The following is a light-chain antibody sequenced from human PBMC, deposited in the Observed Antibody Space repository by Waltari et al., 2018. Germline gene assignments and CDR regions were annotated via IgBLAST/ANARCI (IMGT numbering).Light chain of an antibody. CDR1: QSIGGW. J-gene: IGKJ2*01. CDR2: KAS. Sequence: DIQMTQSPSTLSASVGDRVTITCRASQSIGGWLAWYQQKPGKAPNLLIFKASFLEGGVPSRFSGSGSGTDVTLTISSLQPDDFATYYCQQYQTYPLTFGLGTKLEI. V-gene: IGKV1-5*03. CDR3: QQYQTYPLT.